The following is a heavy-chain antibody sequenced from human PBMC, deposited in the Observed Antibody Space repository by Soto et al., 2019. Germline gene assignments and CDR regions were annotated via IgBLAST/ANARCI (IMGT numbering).Heavy chain of an antibody. CDR3: ASQPLAVAGTSNLNWFDP. CDR2: IYHSGST. D-gene: IGHD6-19*01. CDR1: GGSISSGAYS. V-gene: IGHV4-30-2*02. Sequence: SETLSLTCAVSGGSISSGAYSWSWIRQPPGKGLEWVGYIYHSGSTNYNPSLKSRVTISVDTSKNQFSLKLSSVTAADTAVYYCASQPLAVAGTSNLNWFDPWGQGTLVTVSS. J-gene: IGHJ5*02.